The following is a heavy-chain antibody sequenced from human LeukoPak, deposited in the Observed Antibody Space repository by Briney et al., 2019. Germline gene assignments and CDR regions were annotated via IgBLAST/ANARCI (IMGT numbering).Heavy chain of an antibody. V-gene: IGHV3-21*01. CDR3: ARDGTIVGATTDLDY. CDR2: ISSSSSYI. Sequence: PGGSLRLSCTTSGFNFRAYWMGWVRQAPGKGLEWVSSISSSSSYIYYADSVKGRFTISRDNAKNSLYLQMNSLRAEDTAVYYCARDGTIVGATTDLDYWGQGTLVTVSS. CDR1: GFNFRAYW. J-gene: IGHJ4*02. D-gene: IGHD1-26*01.